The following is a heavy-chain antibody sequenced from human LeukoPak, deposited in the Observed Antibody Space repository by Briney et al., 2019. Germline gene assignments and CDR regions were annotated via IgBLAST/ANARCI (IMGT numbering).Heavy chain of an antibody. CDR1: GGSFSGFY. V-gene: IGHV4-34*01. Sequence: SETLSLTCAVYGGSFSGFYWSWIRQPPGKGLEWIGEINHSGSTNYNPSLKSRVTISVDASKNQFSLKLSSVTAADTAVYYCAGDSSGYYWGQGTLVTVSS. CDR3: AGDSSGYY. D-gene: IGHD3-22*01. J-gene: IGHJ4*02. CDR2: INHSGST.